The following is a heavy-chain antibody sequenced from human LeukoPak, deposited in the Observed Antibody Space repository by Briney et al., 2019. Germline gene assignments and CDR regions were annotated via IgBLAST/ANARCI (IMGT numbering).Heavy chain of an antibody. D-gene: IGHD5-12*01. CDR1: GGSFSGYY. Sequence: SETLSLTCAVYGGSFSGYYWSWIRQPPGKGLEWIGEIYRSGSTNYNPSLKSRVTISVDKSKNQFSLKLGSVTAADTAMYYCARYRGASGYHFDYWGQGTLVTVSS. V-gene: IGHV4-34*01. CDR3: ARYRGASGYHFDY. J-gene: IGHJ4*02. CDR2: IYRSGST.